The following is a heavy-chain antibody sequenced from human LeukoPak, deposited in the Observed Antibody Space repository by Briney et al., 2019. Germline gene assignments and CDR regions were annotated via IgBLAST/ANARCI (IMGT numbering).Heavy chain of an antibody. CDR2: MNPNSGNT. CDR3: ARGRLLRYFDWLSTTDYYFDY. D-gene: IGHD3-9*01. CDR1: GYTFTSYD. J-gene: IGHJ4*02. V-gene: IGHV1-8*01. Sequence: ASVKVSCKASGYTFTSYDINWVRQATGQGLEWMGWMNPNSGNTGYAQKFQGRVTMTRNTSISTAYMELSSLRSEDTAVYYCARGRLLRYFDWLSTTDYYFDYWGQGTLVTVSS.